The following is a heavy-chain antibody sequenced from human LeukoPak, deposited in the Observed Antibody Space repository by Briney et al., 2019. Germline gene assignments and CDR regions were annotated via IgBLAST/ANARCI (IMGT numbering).Heavy chain of an antibody. CDR3: AKDMLSSGWYPDY. CDR1: GFTFDDYS. D-gene: IGHD6-19*01. V-gene: IGHV3-9*01. J-gene: IGHJ4*02. CDR2: ISWNSGSI. Sequence: GGSLRLSCAASGFTFDDYSMHWVRQAPGKGLEWVSGISWNSGSIGYADSVKGRFTISRDNAKNSLYLQMNSLRAEDTALYYCAKDMLSSGWYPDYWGQGTLVPVSS.